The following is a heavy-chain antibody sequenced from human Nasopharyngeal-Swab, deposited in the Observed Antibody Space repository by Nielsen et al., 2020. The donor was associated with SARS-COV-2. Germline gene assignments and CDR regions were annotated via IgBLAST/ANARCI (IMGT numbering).Heavy chain of an antibody. V-gene: IGHV3-74*01. CDR3: ASSRPLWAFDI. J-gene: IGHJ3*02. Sequence: WIPQPPGKGLVWVSRINSDGSSTSYADSVKGRFTISRDNAKNTLYPQMNSLRAEDTAVYYCASSRPLWAFDIWGQGTMVTVSS. CDR2: INSDGSST.